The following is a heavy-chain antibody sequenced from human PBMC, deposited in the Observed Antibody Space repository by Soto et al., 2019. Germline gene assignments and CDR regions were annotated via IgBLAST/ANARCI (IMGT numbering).Heavy chain of an antibody. Sequence: SETLSLTCTVSGGSISSYYWSWIRQPPGKGLEWIGYIYYSGSTNYNPSLKSRVTISVDTSKNQFSLKLSTVTAADTAVYYCARVGAGPSRVAGTSVFDIWGKGTMATVPS. CDR2: IYYSGST. CDR3: ARVGAGPSRVAGTSVFDI. D-gene: IGHD6-19*01. CDR1: GGSISSYY. J-gene: IGHJ3*02. V-gene: IGHV4-59*01.